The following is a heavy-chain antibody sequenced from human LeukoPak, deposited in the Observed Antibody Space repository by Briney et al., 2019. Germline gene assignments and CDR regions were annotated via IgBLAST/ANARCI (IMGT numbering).Heavy chain of an antibody. V-gene: IGHV4-30-4*01. Sequence: SETLSLTCTVSGGSISSGDYYWSWIRQPPGKGLEWIGYIYYSGSTCYNPSLKSRVTISVDTSKNQFSLKLSSVTAADTAVYYCARDQKRGYSYGYLDYWGQGTLVTVSS. D-gene: IGHD5-18*01. CDR3: ARDQKRGYSYGYLDY. J-gene: IGHJ4*02. CDR1: GGSISSGDYY. CDR2: IYYSGST.